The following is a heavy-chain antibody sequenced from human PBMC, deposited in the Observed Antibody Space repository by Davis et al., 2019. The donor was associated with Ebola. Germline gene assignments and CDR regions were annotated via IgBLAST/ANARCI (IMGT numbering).Heavy chain of an antibody. Sequence: PGGSLRLSCAVSGFSVSGSFMNWVRQAPGKGLEFVGDMYPGGQIYYRDFVRGRFTISRDNSKNMFFLQMNSLTTEDTAVYYCVKEDNWAYHIWGQGTLVTVSS. CDR3: VKEDNWAYHI. D-gene: IGHD1-1*01. CDR2: MYPGGQI. V-gene: IGHV3-53*01. J-gene: IGHJ4*02. CDR1: GFSVSGSF.